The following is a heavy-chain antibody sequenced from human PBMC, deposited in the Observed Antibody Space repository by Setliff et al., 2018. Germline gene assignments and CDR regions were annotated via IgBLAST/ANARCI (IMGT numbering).Heavy chain of an antibody. Sequence: ASVKVSCKVSGYTLTGLSMHWVRQAPGKGLEWMGGFDPEDGETIYAQKFRGRITMTEDTSTDTAYMELSSLRSEDTAVYYCATNSGGNTIDAFDIWGQGTMVTVSS. J-gene: IGHJ3*02. CDR2: FDPEDGET. V-gene: IGHV1-24*01. CDR1: GYTLTGLS. D-gene: IGHD2-15*01. CDR3: ATNSGGNTIDAFDI.